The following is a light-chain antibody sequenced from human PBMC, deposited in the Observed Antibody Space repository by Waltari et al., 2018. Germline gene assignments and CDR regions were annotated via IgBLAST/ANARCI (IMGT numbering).Light chain of an antibody. CDR1: SGHSSYA. CDR2: LNSDGSH. V-gene: IGLV4-69*01. CDR3: QTWGTGTHVV. Sequence: QPELTQSPSASASLGASVKLTCILSSGHSSYAIAWHQQQQQKGPRYVMKLNSDGSHNKGDGIPDRFSGSSSGAERYLTISSLQSEDEADYYCQTWGTGTHVVFGGGTKLTVL. J-gene: IGLJ2*01.